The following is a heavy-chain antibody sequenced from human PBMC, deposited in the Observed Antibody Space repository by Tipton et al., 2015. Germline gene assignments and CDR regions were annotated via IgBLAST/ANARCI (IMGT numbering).Heavy chain of an antibody. D-gene: IGHD3/OR15-3a*01. J-gene: IGHJ1*01. CDR2: IYDSGST. CDR1: GGSFSSGVHS. CDR3: ARGGLDGFQV. V-gene: IGHV4-30-2*01. Sequence: TLSLTCTVSGGSFSSGVHSWNWVRQPPGKGLEWLGNIYDSGSTSYNPPLKSRVTISVDRSRRQYFLRLTSVTAADSAVYFCARGGLDGFQVWGQGTPVTVSS.